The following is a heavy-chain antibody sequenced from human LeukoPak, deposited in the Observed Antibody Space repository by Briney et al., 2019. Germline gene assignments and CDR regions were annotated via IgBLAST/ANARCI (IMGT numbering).Heavy chain of an antibody. CDR3: ARGHILVVPAAGFDAFDI. CDR1: GYTFTSYD. J-gene: IGHJ3*02. V-gene: IGHV1-8*03. D-gene: IGHD2-2*01. CDR2: MNPNSGNT. Sequence: ASVKVSCKASGYTFTSYDINWVRQATGQGLEWMGWMNPNSGNTGYGQKFQGRVTITRNTSISTAYMELSSLRSEDTAVYYCARGHILVVPAAGFDAFDIWGQGTMVTVSS.